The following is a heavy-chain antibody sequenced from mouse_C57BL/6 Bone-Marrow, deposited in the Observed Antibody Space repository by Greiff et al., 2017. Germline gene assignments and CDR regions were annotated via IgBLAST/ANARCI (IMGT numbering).Heavy chain of an antibody. J-gene: IGHJ3*01. V-gene: IGHV1-72*01. CDR1: GYTFTSYW. CDR2: IDPNSGGT. Sequence: QVQLKQSGAELVKPGASVKLSCKASGYTFTSYWMHWVKQRPGRGLEWIGRIDPNSGGTKYNEKFKSKATLTVDKPSSTAYMQLSSLTSEDSAVXYCAIPYYSSSAWFAYWGQGTLVTVSA. CDR3: AIPYYSSSAWFAY. D-gene: IGHD2-12*01.